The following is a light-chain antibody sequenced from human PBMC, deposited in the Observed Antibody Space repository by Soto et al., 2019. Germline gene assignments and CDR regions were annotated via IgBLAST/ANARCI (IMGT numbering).Light chain of an antibody. CDR2: GAS. J-gene: IGKJ1*01. V-gene: IGKV3-15*01. CDR1: QSVSSN. Sequence: IVMTQSPATLSVSPGKRATLSCSASQSVSSNLAWYQLKPGQTPRLLIYGASTKSTGIPARFSGSESGTEFPLTISSLQSGDFAVYYCQQYHNWPAGTFGQGTKVEIK. CDR3: QQYHNWPAGT.